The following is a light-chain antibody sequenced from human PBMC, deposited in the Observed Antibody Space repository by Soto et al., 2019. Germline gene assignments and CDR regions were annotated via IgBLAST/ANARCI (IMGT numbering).Light chain of an antibody. CDR2: AAS. V-gene: IGKV1-16*02. Sequence: DIQMTQSPSSLSASIGDRVNITCRASQGINNYLAWFQQKPGKAPQSLIYAASSLQRGVPSKFSGSVSGTDFTLTISSLQPEDFATYYCQQYSSCPFTFGHGTRLEIK. J-gene: IGKJ5*01. CDR3: QQYSSCPFT. CDR1: QGINNY.